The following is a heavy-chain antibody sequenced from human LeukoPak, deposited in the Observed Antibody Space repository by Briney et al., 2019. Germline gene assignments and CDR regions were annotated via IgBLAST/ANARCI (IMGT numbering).Heavy chain of an antibody. J-gene: IGHJ4*02. D-gene: IGHD3-3*01. CDR2: MRYDGSSK. CDR3: ARGPTYYDFWSGLKVSDF. V-gene: IGHV3-30*02. CDR1: GFSFSNSG. Sequence: GGSLRLSCAASGFSFSNSGMHWVRQAPGKGLEWVAFMRYDGSSKFYTDSVKGRFTISRDNSKNTLYLQMNSLRAEDTAVYYCARGPTYYDFWSGLKVSDFWGQGTLVTVSS.